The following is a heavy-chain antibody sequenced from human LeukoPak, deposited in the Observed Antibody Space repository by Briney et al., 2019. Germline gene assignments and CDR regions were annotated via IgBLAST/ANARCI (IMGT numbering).Heavy chain of an antibody. Sequence: ASVKVSCKVSGYTLTELSMHWVRQAPGKGLEWMGGFDPEDGETIHAQKFQGRVTMTRDTSISTAYMELSRQRSDDTAVYYCARFGGRSRGSYFNWFDPWGQGTLVTVSS. CDR1: GYTLTELS. CDR2: FDPEDGET. D-gene: IGHD1-26*01. CDR3: ARFGGRSRGSYFNWFDP. V-gene: IGHV1-24*01. J-gene: IGHJ5*02.